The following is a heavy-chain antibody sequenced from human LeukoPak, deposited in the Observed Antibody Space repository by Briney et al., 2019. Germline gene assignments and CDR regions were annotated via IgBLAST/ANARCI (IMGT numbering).Heavy chain of an antibody. J-gene: IGHJ4*02. CDR1: GYTFTNYY. CDR3: ARERVYGYMYYFDY. D-gene: IGHD5-24*01. Sequence: GASVKVSCKASGYTFTNYYMHWVRQAPGQGLEWMGIIHPSDGYTTYAQKFQGRVTMTGDMSTSTVYIELSSLRSEDTAMYYCARERVYGYMYYFDYWGQGTLVTVSS. V-gene: IGHV1-46*01. CDR2: IHPSDGYT.